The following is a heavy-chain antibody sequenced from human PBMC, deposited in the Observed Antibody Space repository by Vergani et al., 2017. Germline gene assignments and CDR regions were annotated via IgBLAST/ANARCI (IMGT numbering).Heavy chain of an antibody. D-gene: IGHD3-10*01. Sequence: QVQLVESGGGVVQPGTSLRLSCVVSGFALNRHAMYWVRQAPGKGLEWVVVISYDGSNKYYADSVKGRFTISRDNSKNTLYLQMNSLRAEDTAVYYCARDLAGSDYYYMDVWGKGTTVTVSS. J-gene: IGHJ6*03. V-gene: IGHV3-30-3*01. CDR2: ISYDGSNK. CDR1: GFALNRHA. CDR3: ARDLAGSDYYYMDV.